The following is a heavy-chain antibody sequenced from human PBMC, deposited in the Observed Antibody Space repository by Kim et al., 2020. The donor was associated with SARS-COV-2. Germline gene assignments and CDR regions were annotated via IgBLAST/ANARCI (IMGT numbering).Heavy chain of an antibody. CDR1: GGSISSSSYY. CDR2: IYYSGST. D-gene: IGHD3-22*01. V-gene: IGHV4-39*01. CDR3: ARQRASSGYYPDY. Sequence: SETLSLTCTVSGGSISSSSYYWGWIRQPPGKGLEWIGSIYYSGSTYYNPSLKSRVTISVDTSKNQFSLKLSSVTAADTAVYYCARQRASSGYYPDYWGQGTLVTVSS. J-gene: IGHJ4*02.